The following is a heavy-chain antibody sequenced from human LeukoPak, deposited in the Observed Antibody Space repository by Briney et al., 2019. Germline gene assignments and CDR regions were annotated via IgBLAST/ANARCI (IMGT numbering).Heavy chain of an antibody. CDR2: ISYDGSNK. V-gene: IGHV3-30*18. CDR1: GFIFSNYG. J-gene: IGHJ1*01. Sequence: GGSLRLSCAASGFIFSNYGMHWVRQAPGKGLEWVAVISYDGSNKYYADSVKGRFTISRDNSRNMLYLQMNSLRAEDTAVYFCAKEPNAYSSGWYFQDWGQGTLVTVSS. CDR3: AKEPNAYSSGWYFQD. D-gene: IGHD6-25*01.